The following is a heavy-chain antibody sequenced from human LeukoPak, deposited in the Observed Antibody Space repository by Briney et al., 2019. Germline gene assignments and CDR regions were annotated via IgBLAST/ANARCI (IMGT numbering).Heavy chain of an antibody. CDR1: GFTFSSYG. V-gene: IGHV3-23*01. CDR3: AKGESWRGSYRSFIDY. J-gene: IGHJ4*02. CDR2: ISGSGGST. D-gene: IGHD3-16*02. Sequence: GGTLRLSCAASGFTFSSYGMSWVRQTPGKGLEWVSAISGSGGSTYYADSVKGRFTISRDNSKNTLYLQMNSLRAEDTAVYYCAKGESWRGSYRSFIDYWGQGTLVTVSS.